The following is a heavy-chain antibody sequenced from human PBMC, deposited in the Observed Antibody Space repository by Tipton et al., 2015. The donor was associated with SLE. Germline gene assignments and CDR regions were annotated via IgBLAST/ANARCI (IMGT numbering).Heavy chain of an antibody. CDR1: GDSVKSRY. CDR3: ASHSSNWNYFDY. CDR2: RFHDGNI. J-gene: IGHJ4*02. Sequence: TLSLTCTVSGDSVKSRYWIWVRQPAGRGLEWLAYRFHDGNINYNPSLKTRLTMSVDTSRDQFSLKVNSVTAADTAVYYCASHSSNWNYFDYWGQGTLVTVSS. V-gene: IGHV4-59*02. D-gene: IGHD6-13*01.